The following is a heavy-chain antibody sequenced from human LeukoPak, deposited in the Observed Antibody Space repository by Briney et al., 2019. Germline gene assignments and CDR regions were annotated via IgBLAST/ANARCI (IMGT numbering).Heavy chain of an antibody. J-gene: IGHJ4*02. Sequence: GGSLRLSCAASGFTFSSYAMSWVRQAPGKGPEWVSAISGSGGSTYYADSVKGRFTISRDNSKNTLYLQMNSLRAEDTAVYYCAKAFSVWFGELFLLDYWGQGTLVTVSS. V-gene: IGHV3-23*01. D-gene: IGHD3-10*01. CDR3: AKAFSVWFGELFLLDY. CDR2: ISGSGGST. CDR1: GFTFSSYA.